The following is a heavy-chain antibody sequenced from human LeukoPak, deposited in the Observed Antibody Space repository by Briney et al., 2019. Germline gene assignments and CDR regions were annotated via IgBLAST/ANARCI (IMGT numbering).Heavy chain of an antibody. CDR1: GGSISSNY. Sequence: ETLSLTCTVSGGSISSNYMSWVRQAPGKGLEWVSVIYSGGSTYYADSVKGRFTISRDNSKNTLYLQMNSLRAEDTAVYYCAKGSSGWYFDYWGQGTLVTVSS. J-gene: IGHJ4*02. CDR2: IYSGGST. D-gene: IGHD6-19*01. V-gene: IGHV3-66*02. CDR3: AKGSSGWYFDY.